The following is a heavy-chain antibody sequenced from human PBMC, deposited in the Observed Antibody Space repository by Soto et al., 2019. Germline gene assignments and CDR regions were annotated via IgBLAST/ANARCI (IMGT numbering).Heavy chain of an antibody. D-gene: IGHD2-15*01. Sequence: GGSLRLSCAASGFTFSDHYMDWVRQAPDKGLEWVGRIRKRANDYTTEYAASVKGRFAISRDDSENSLYLQMSSLKTEDTAVYYCARGRCFGNGCYSGDSWGQGTLVTVSS. CDR1: GFTFSDHY. CDR2: IRKRANDYTT. J-gene: IGHJ4*02. CDR3: ARGRCFGNGCYSGDS. V-gene: IGHV3-72*01.